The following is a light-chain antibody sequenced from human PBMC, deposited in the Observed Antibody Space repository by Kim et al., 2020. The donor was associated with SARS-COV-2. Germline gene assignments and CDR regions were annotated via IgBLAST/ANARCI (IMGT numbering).Light chain of an antibody. Sequence: ASVGDRVTITCRASQSISSYLNWYQQKPGKAPKLLIYAASSLQSGVPSRFSGSGSGTDFTLTISSLQPEDFATYYCQQSYSTLLYTFGQGTKLEI. CDR3: QQSYSTLLYT. J-gene: IGKJ2*01. CDR2: AAS. V-gene: IGKV1-39*01. CDR1: QSISSY.